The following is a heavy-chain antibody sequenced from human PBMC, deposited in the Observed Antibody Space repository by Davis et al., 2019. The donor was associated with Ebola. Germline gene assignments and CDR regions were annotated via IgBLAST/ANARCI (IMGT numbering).Heavy chain of an antibody. D-gene: IGHD5-18*01. CDR3: ARRSGYSYGYEGMDV. CDR1: GFTFSSYG. V-gene: IGHV3-30*03. J-gene: IGHJ6*04. Sequence: PGGSLRLSCAASGFTFSSYGMHWVRQAPGKGLEWVAVISYDGSNKYYADSVKGRFTISRDNSKNTLYLQMNSLRAEDTAVYYCARRSGYSYGYEGMDVWGKGTTVTVSS. CDR2: ISYDGSNK.